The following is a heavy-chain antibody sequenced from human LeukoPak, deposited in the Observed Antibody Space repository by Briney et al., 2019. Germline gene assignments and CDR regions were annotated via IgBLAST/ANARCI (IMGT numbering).Heavy chain of an antibody. J-gene: IGHJ6*04. CDR3: AREWRLAEYGSEYYYGMDV. CDR1: GGSISTYY. V-gene: IGHV4-4*07. CDR2: ISTSGTT. Sequence: PSETLSLSCTVSGGSISTYYWTWIRQSAGKGLDWIGRISTSGTTNYNPSLKSRVTMSVDTSKNQFSLKLTSVTAADTAVYYCAREWRLAEYGSEYYYGMDVWGKGTTVTVSS. D-gene: IGHD3-10*01.